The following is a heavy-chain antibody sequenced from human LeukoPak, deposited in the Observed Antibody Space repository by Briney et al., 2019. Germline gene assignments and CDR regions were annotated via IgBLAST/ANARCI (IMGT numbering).Heavy chain of an antibody. V-gene: IGHV1-2*02. CDR2: INPNSGGT. CDR3: ARGVEGDYVWGSYRPFKVAPELIWFDP. CDR1: GYTFTGYY. D-gene: IGHD3-16*02. J-gene: IGHJ5*02. Sequence: ASVKVSCTASGYTFTGYYMHWVRQAPGQGLEWMGWINPNSGGTNYAQKFQGRVTMTRDTSISTAYMELSRLRSDDTAVYYCARGVEGDYVWGSYRPFKVAPELIWFDPWGQGTLVTVSS.